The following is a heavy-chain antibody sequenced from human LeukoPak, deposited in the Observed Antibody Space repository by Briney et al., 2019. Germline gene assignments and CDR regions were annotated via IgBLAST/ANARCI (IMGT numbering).Heavy chain of an antibody. D-gene: IGHD2-15*01. CDR2: MNPNSGNT. CDR3: ASRGYCSGGSCQLLGY. CDR1: GYTFTSYD. V-gene: IGHV1-8*01. Sequence: ASVKVSCKASGYTFTSYDINWVRQATGQGLEWMGWMNPNSGNTGYAQKFQGRVTMTRNTSISTAYMELSSLRSEDTAVYYCASRGYCSGGSCQLLGYWGQGTLVTVSS. J-gene: IGHJ4*02.